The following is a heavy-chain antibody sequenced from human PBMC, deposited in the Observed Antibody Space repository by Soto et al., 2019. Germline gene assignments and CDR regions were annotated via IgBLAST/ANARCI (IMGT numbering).Heavy chain of an antibody. CDR3: ARMPEYSSSSVYWYFDL. J-gene: IGHJ2*01. CDR1: GFSLSNARMG. V-gene: IGHV2-26*01. Sequence: QVTLKESGPVLVKPTETLTLTCTVSGFSLSNARMGVSWIRQPPGKALEWLAHIFSNDEKSYSTSLKSRLTISKDTSKSQVVLTMTNIDPVDTATYYCARMPEYSSSSVYWYFDLWGRGTLVTVSS. CDR2: IFSNDEK. D-gene: IGHD6-6*01.